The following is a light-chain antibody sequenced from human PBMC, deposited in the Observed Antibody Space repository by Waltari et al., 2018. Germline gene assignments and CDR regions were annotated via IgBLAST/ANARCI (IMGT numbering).Light chain of an antibody. CDR2: KVS. CDR1: QSLVHSDGNTY. V-gene: IGKV2-30*02. CDR3: MQGTHWPYT. Sequence: DVVMTQSPLSLPVTLGQPASISCRSSQSLVHSDGNTYLYWFPQRPGESPRRLIDKVSTREGGVPDRFIGSGSGTDFPRKISSVEAEDVGVYYGMQGTHWPYTFGQGTKLETK. J-gene: IGKJ2*01.